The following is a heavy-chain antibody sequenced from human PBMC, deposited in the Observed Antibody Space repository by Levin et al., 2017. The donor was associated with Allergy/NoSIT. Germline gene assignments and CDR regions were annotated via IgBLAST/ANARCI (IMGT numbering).Heavy chain of an antibody. D-gene: IGHD5-18*01. J-gene: IGHJ4*02. Sequence: SETLSLTCAVYGGSFSGYYWSWIRQPPGKGLEWIGEINHSGSTNYNPSLKSRVTISVDTSKNQFSLKLSSVTAADTAVYYCARSGGYSYGVDYWGQGTLVTVSS. CDR3: ARSGGYSYGVDY. CDR2: INHSGST. CDR1: GGSFSGYY. V-gene: IGHV4-34*01.